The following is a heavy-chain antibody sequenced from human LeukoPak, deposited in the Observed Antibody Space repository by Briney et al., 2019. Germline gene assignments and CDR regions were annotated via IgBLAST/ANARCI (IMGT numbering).Heavy chain of an antibody. CDR3: AKEGMYYDILTGYYEGYFDY. CDR1: GFTFSTYA. Sequence: GGSLRLSCAASGFTFSTYAMSWARQAPGKGLEWVSGITGSGGSTHYADSVKGRFTISRDNSKNTLYPQMNSLRAEDTAVYYCAKEGMYYDILTGYYEGYFDYWGQGTLVTVSS. V-gene: IGHV3-23*01. D-gene: IGHD3-9*01. J-gene: IGHJ4*02. CDR2: ITGSGGST.